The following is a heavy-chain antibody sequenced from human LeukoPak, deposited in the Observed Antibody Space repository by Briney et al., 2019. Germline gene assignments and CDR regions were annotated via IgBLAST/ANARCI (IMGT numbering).Heavy chain of an antibody. CDR3: AREAQAAAGTGWYFDL. J-gene: IGHJ2*01. D-gene: IGHD6-13*01. Sequence: SETLSLTCTVSGGSISSSSYYWGWIRQPPGKGLEWIGSIYYSGSTYYNPSLKSRVTISVDTSKNQFSLKLSSVTAADTAVYYCAREAQAAAGTGWYFDLWGRGTLVTVSS. CDR1: GGSISSSSYY. V-gene: IGHV4-39*01. CDR2: IYYSGST.